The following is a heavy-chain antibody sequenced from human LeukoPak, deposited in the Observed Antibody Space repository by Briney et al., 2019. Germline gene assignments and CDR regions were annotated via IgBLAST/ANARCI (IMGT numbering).Heavy chain of an antibody. J-gene: IGHJ5*02. CDR1: GGTFSSYA. V-gene: IGHV1-69*05. D-gene: IGHD3-22*01. Sequence: ASVKVSCKASGGTFSSYAISWVRQAPGQGLEWMGRIIPIFGTANYAQKFQGRVTITTDESTSTAYMELSSLRSEDTAVYYCARERYYYDSSGPGNWFDPWGQGTLVTVSS. CDR2: IIPIFGTA. CDR3: ARERYYYDSSGPGNWFDP.